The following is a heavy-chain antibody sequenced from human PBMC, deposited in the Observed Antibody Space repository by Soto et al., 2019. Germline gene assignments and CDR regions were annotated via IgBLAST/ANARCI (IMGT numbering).Heavy chain of an antibody. V-gene: IGHV1-69*01. J-gene: IGHJ5*02. CDR1: GGTFSHYA. Sequence: QVQLVQSGAGVKKPGSSVKVSCKVSGGTFSHYAINWVRQAPGQGLEGMGGIIPISGTPKYAQKFQGRVTITADESTTTSYMELSSLRSEDTALYYCARGAPSGTYLGWSDPWGQGTLVTVSS. CDR2: IIPISGTP. D-gene: IGHD1-26*01. CDR3: ARGAPSGTYLGWSDP.